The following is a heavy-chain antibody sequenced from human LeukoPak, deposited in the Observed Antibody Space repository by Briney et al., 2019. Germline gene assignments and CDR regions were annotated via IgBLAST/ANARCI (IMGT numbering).Heavy chain of an antibody. D-gene: IGHD3-10*01. CDR1: SFTFSKTW. Sequence: GGSLRLSCASSSFTFSKTWMSWVRQAPGKGLEWVGRVRSENEGGTTEYAAPVKGRFTISRDNSKNTLYLQMNSLRAEDTAVYYCANGELGFDYWGQGTLVTVSS. J-gene: IGHJ4*02. V-gene: IGHV3-15*01. CDR2: VRSENEGGTT. CDR3: ANGELGFDY.